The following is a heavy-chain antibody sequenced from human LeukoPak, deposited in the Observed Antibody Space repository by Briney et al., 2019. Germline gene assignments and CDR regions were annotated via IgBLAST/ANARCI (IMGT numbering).Heavy chain of an antibody. CDR2: IYYSGST. D-gene: IGHD1-14*01. CDR1: GGSINSSSYY. J-gene: IGHJ4*02. CDR3: ARHRRNLNEDRFREGEPNFDY. Sequence: SETLSLTCTVSGGSINSSSYYWGWIRQPPGKGLEWLGSIYYSGSTYYNPSLKSRVTISVDTSKNQLSLHMSSVTASDSAIYYCARHRRNLNEDRFREGEPNFDYWGQGTLVTVSS. V-gene: IGHV4-39*01.